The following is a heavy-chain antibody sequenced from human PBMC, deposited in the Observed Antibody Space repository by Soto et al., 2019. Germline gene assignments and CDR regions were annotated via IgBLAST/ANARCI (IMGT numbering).Heavy chain of an antibody. V-gene: IGHV3-23*01. CDR3: VRHHGGVLSHFHS. D-gene: IGHD3-10*01. CDR1: GFTFSSYA. CDR2: ISGSGGST. Sequence: EVQLLESGGNVVQPGGSLRLSCAASGFTFSSYALTWVRQAPGKGLEWISGISGSGGSTYYADSVKGRFTISRDNSMHTLYLQMDSLSAEDTAIYYCVRHHGGVLSHFHSWGQGTLVTVSS. J-gene: IGHJ4*02.